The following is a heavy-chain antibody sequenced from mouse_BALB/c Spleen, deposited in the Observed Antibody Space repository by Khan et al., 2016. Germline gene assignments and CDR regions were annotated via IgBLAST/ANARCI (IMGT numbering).Heavy chain of an antibody. J-gene: IGHJ3*01. Sequence: EVQLQESGPSLVKPSQTLSLTCSVTGDSITSGYWNWIRKFPGNKLEYMGYISYSGSTYYNPSLTSRISITRDTSKNPSYLPLNSGTTEDTATYYCARATATAWFAYWGQGTLGTVSA. V-gene: IGHV3-8*02. CDR3: ARATATAWFAY. D-gene: IGHD1-2*01. CDR2: ISYSGST. CDR1: GDSITSGY.